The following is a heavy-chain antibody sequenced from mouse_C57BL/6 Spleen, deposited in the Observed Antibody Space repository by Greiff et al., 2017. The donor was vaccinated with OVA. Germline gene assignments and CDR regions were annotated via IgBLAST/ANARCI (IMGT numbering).Heavy chain of an antibody. CDR1: GYTFTSYW. V-gene: IGHV1-69*01. Sequence: QVQLQQPGAELVMPGASVKLSCKASGYTFTSYWMHWVKQRPGQGLEWIGEIDPSDSYTNYNQKFKGKSTLTVDKSSSTAYMQLSSLTSEDSAVYYCARGDGNYEYYAMDYWGQGTSVTVSS. CDR3: ARGDGNYEYYAMDY. D-gene: IGHD2-1*01. J-gene: IGHJ4*01. CDR2: IDPSDSYT.